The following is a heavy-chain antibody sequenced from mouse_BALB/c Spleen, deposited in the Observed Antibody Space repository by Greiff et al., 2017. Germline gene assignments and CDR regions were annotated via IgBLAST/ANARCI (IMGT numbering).Heavy chain of an antibody. V-gene: IGHV5-17*02. CDR1: GFTFSSFG. D-gene: IGHD1-2*01. J-gene: IGHJ4*01. Sequence: EVQLVESGGGLVQPGGSLKLSCAASGFTFSSFGMHWVRQPPEKGLECVAYISSGGCTLYYAATVKGRFTISRYNPKNTLFLQMTSLRSDDTALYYCGRSFTTAMDYRGQGTSATASS. CDR3: GRSFTTAMDY. CDR2: ISSGGCTL.